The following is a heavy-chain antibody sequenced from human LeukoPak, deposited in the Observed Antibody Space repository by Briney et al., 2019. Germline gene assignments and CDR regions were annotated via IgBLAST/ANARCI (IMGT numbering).Heavy chain of an antibody. V-gene: IGHV3-9*01. CDR2: ISWNSGSI. Sequence: GGSLRLSCAASGFTFDDYAMHWVRQAPGKGLEWVSGISWNSGSIGYADSVKGRFTISRDNAKNSLYLQMNSLRAEDTALYYCAKGGYSSGHIDYWGQGTLVTASS. CDR1: GFTFDDYA. J-gene: IGHJ4*02. CDR3: AKGGYSSGHIDY. D-gene: IGHD6-19*01.